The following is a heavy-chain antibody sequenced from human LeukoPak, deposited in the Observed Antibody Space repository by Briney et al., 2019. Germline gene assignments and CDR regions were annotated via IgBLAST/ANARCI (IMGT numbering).Heavy chain of an antibody. Sequence: PSETLSLTCTVSCGSISSSSYYWHWVRQPPGKGQEWIGNVYYGGNTFYNSSLESRVTISVDMSKNQFSLKLSSLTAADTAVYYCARQRADYFYHYLDVWGKGTSVTVSS. CDR3: ARQRADYFYHYLDV. CDR1: CGSISSSSYY. V-gene: IGHV4-39*01. J-gene: IGHJ6*03. CDR2: VYYGGNT.